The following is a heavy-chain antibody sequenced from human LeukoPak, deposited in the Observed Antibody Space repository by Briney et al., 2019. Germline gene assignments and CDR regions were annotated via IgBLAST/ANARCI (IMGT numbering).Heavy chain of an antibody. Sequence: PGGSLRLSCAASGFTFSDYYMSWIRQAPGKGLEWVSYISSSGSTIYYADSVKGRFTISRDNAKNSLYLQMNSLRAEDTAVYYCAKSSPEWLVRYFQHWGQGTLVTVSS. CDR3: AKSSPEWLVRYFQH. D-gene: IGHD6-19*01. CDR2: ISSSGSTI. CDR1: GFTFSDYY. J-gene: IGHJ1*01. V-gene: IGHV3-11*04.